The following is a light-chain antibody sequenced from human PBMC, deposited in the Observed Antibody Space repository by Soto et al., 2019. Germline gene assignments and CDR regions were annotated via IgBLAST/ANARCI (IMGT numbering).Light chain of an antibody. CDR3: SSHTSYSTRV. J-gene: IGLJ1*01. CDR2: EVS. CDR1: NRDVGGYNY. Sequence: QPASLSWAPGQSIAISFTGTNRDVGGYNYVSWYQQHPGKAPKLMIHEVSNRPSGISDRFSGSKSGNTASLTISGLQADDEADYYCSSHTSYSTRVFGTGTKVTVL. V-gene: IGLV2-14*01.